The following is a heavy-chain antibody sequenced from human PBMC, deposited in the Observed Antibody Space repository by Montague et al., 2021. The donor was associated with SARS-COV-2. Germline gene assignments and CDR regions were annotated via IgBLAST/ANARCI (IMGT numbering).Heavy chain of an antibody. J-gene: IGHJ4*02. V-gene: IGHV4-59*08. CDR2: IYYTWST. Sequence: SETLSLTCTVSGGSISSYYWSWIRQPPGKGLEWIGYIYYTWSTNYNPSLRSLVTISVDTSKKQFSLKLNSVTASDTAVYYCASRYDSSGYYVFWGQGTMVTVAS. CDR1: GGSISSYY. CDR3: ASRYDSSGYYVF. D-gene: IGHD3-22*01.